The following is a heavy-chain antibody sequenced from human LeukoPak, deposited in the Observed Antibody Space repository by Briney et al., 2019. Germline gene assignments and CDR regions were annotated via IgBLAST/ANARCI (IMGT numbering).Heavy chain of an antibody. CDR1: GYTFTSYG. V-gene: IGHV1-18*01. J-gene: IGHJ6*02. CDR3: ARDHGPNSSSWPYYYYGMDV. Sequence: GASVKVSCKASGYTFTSYGISWVRQAPGQGLEWMGWISAYNGNTKYAQKLQGRVTMTTDTSTSTAYMELRSLRSDDTAVYYCARDHGPNSSSWPYYYYGMDVWGQGTTVTVSS. D-gene: IGHD6-13*01. CDR2: ISAYNGNT.